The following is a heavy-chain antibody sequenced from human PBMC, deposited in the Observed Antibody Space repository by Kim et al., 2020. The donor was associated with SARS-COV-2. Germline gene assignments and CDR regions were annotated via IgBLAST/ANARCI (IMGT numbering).Heavy chain of an antibody. CDR2: ISSSSSYI. Sequence: GGSLRLSCAASGFTFSSYSMNWVRQAPGKGLEWVSSISSSSSYIYYADSVKGRFTISRDNAKNSLYLQMNSLRAEDTAVYYCARDPGGGYCSSTSCYQEFDAFDIWGQGTMVTVSS. D-gene: IGHD2-2*01. J-gene: IGHJ3*02. V-gene: IGHV3-21*01. CDR3: ARDPGGGYCSSTSCYQEFDAFDI. CDR1: GFTFSSYS.